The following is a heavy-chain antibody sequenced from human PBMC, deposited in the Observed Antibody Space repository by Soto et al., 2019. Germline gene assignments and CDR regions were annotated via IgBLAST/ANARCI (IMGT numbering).Heavy chain of an antibody. D-gene: IGHD3-16*02. J-gene: IGHJ4*02. V-gene: IGHV3-23*01. CDR1: GFTFSSYA. Sequence: EVQLLESGGGLVQPGGSLRLSCAASGFTFSSYAMSWVRQAPGKGLEWVSAISGSGGSTYYADSVKGRFTISRDNSKNTLYLQMNSLRAEDTAVYYCAKDLMITFGGVIALFDYWGQGPLVTVSS. CDR3: AKDLMITFGGVIALFDY. CDR2: ISGSGGST.